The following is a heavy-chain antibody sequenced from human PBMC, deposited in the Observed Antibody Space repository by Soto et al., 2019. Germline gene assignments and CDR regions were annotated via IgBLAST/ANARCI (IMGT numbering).Heavy chain of an antibody. CDR3: ARVASPYYYYYMDV. CDR1: EFAFSSYW. Sequence: EVQLVESGGGLVQPGGSLRLSCAASEFAFSSYWMQWVRQAPGKGLVWVSRINGAGSSTNYADSVKGRFTISRDNAKNTLYLQMDSLRAEDTAVYYCARVASPYYYYYMDVWGRGTTVTVSS. V-gene: IGHV3-74*01. D-gene: IGHD3-16*01. CDR2: INGAGSST. J-gene: IGHJ6*03.